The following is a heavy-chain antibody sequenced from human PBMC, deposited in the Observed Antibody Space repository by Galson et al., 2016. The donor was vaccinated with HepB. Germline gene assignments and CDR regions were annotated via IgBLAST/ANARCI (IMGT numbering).Heavy chain of an antibody. D-gene: IGHD1-26*01. CDR2: ITNNGDTR. Sequence: SLRLSCAASGFSFSSYTMDWVRQAPGKGLEFVSGITNNGDTRDYADSVKGRFTISRDNSQNSLSLQMNSLRTEDTAVYYCVQGSTAPNVWGKGTTVTVSS. CDR3: VQGSTAPNV. J-gene: IGHJ6*04. V-gene: IGHV3-64D*06. CDR1: GFSFSSYT.